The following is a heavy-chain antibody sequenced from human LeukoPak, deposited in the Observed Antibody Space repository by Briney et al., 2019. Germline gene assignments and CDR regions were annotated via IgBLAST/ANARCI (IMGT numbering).Heavy chain of an antibody. Sequence: GGSLRLSCAASGNYWMHWVRQVPGKGLVWVSHINSDGSWTSYADSVKGRFTISRDNSKNTLYLQMNSLRAEDTAVYYCARDLGRKWFGEYLDYWGQGTLVTVSS. V-gene: IGHV3-74*01. CDR1: GNYW. CDR3: ARDLGRKWFGEYLDY. D-gene: IGHD3-10*01. CDR2: INSDGSWT. J-gene: IGHJ4*02.